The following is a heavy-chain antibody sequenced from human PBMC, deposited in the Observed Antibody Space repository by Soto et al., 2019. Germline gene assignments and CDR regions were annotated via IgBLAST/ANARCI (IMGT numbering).Heavy chain of an antibody. Sequence: GGSLRLSCAASGFTLNNYAMTWVRQAPGKGLEWVSAISGGGDTTSYADSVKGRFTVSRDGSKNTLYLQMSSLRAEDTALYHCAKGRGGSGSLTPRVDFWGQGTLVTVSS. CDR3: AKGRGGSGSLTPRVDF. D-gene: IGHD3-10*01. CDR1: GFTLNNYA. V-gene: IGHV3-23*01. CDR2: ISGGGDTT. J-gene: IGHJ4*02.